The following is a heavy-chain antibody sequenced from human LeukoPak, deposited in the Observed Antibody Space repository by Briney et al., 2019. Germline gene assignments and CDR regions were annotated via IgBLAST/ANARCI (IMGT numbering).Heavy chain of an antibody. CDR1: GYTFTGYY. CDR2: INPNSGGT. Sequence: ASVKVSCKASGYTFTGYYMHWVRQAPGQGLEWMGWINPNSGGTNYAQKFQGRVTMTRDTSISTACMELSRLRSDDTAVYYCARSGMYTNQYGMDVWGQGTTVTVSS. V-gene: IGHV1-2*02. J-gene: IGHJ6*02. D-gene: IGHD3-10*01. CDR3: ARSGMYTNQYGMDV.